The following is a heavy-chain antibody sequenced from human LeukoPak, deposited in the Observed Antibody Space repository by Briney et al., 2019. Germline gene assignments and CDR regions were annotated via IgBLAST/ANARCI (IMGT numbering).Heavy chain of an antibody. Sequence: QAGGSLRLSCAASGFTFSSYGMHWVRQAPGKGLEWVAFIRYDGSNKYYADSVKGRFTISRDNAKNSLYLQMNSLRAEDTAVYYCARWYCSGGSCNLDLRFDYWGQGTLVTVSS. J-gene: IGHJ4*02. D-gene: IGHD2-15*01. CDR3: ARWYCSGGSCNLDLRFDY. V-gene: IGHV3-30*02. CDR2: IRYDGSNK. CDR1: GFTFSSYG.